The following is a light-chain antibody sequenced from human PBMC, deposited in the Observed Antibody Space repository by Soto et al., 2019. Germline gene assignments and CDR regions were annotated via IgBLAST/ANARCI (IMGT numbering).Light chain of an antibody. CDR1: NIGSKS. J-gene: IGLJ2*01. CDR2: DDS. Sequence: SYELTQPTSVSVAPGQKARITCGGTNIGSKSVHWYQQKPGQAPVLVVYDDSDRPSGIPERFSGSNSGNTATLTISRVEAGDEADYYCQVWDSSSDHRGVFGGGTQLTVL. V-gene: IGLV3-21*02. CDR3: QVWDSSSDHRGV.